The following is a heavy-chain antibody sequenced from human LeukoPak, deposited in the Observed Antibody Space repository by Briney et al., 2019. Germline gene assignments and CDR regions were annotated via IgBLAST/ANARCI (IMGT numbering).Heavy chain of an antibody. Sequence: PGGSLRLSCAASGFTFDDYGMSWVRQAPGKGLEWVSGINWNGGSTGYADSVKGRFTISRDNAKNTLFLQMNSLRAEDTAVYYCTRDFDFSSAIWGQGTLVTVSS. CDR3: TRDFDFSSAI. J-gene: IGHJ4*02. CDR1: GFTFDDYG. CDR2: INWNGGST. D-gene: IGHD3-3*01. V-gene: IGHV3-20*04.